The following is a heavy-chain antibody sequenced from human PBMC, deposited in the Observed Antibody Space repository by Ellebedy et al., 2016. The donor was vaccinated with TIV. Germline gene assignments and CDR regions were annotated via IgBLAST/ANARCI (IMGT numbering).Heavy chain of an antibody. J-gene: IGHJ2*01. CDR2: ISGSTSYI. CDR3: ARKVPAPTTVPPNWYFDL. D-gene: IGHD4-17*01. CDR1: GFTFSRHA. V-gene: IGHV3-21*01. Sequence: GESLKISCAASGFTFSRHALSWVRQAPGKGLEWISSISGSTSYIYYADSVKGRFTISRDNAKNSLYLQMNSLRAEDTAVYYCARKVPAPTTVPPNWYFDLWGRGTPVTVSS.